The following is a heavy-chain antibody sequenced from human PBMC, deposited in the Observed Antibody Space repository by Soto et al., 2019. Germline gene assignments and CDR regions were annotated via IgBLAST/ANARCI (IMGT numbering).Heavy chain of an antibody. CDR2: IYYSGST. CDR1: GGSISSGGYY. V-gene: IGHV4-31*03. J-gene: IGHJ5*02. CDR3: ARGRGTSWPYNWFDP. Sequence: QVQLQESGPGLVKPSQTLSLTCTVSGGSISSGGYYWSWIRQHPGKGLEWIGYIYYSGSTYYNPSLKSRVTLSVDTSKSQFSLKLSSVTAADTAMYYCARGRGTSWPYNWFDPWGQGTLVTVSS. D-gene: IGHD2-2*01.